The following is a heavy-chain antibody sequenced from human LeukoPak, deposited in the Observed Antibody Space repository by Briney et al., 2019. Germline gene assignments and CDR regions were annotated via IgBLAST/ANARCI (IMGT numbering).Heavy chain of an antibody. CDR1: GFTFSNYA. Sequence: GGSLRLSCAASGFTFSNYAMSWVRQAPGKGLEWVSAINGSGGSTYYADSVKGRFTISRDNSKNTLYLQMNSLRAEDTAVYYCAKDMNTVTTYFDYWGQGTLVIVPS. CDR3: AKDMNTVTTYFDY. CDR2: INGSGGST. D-gene: IGHD4-17*01. J-gene: IGHJ4*02. V-gene: IGHV3-23*01.